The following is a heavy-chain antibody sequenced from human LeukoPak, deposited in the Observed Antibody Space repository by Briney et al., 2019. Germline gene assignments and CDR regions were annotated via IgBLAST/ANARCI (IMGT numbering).Heavy chain of an antibody. D-gene: IGHD7-27*01. J-gene: IGHJ4*02. Sequence: GESLKISCKGSEYSFTNYWIAWVRQMPGKGLEWMGIIYPDDSDTRYSPSFQGQVTISADKSISTAYLQWSSLKASDTAMYYCARRVGTQYYFDYWGQGTLVTVSS. CDR3: ARRVGTQYYFDY. V-gene: IGHV5-51*01. CDR1: EYSFTNYW. CDR2: IYPDDSDT.